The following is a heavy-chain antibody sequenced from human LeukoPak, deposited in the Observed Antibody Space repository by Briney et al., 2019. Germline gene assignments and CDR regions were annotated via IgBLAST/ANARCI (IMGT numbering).Heavy chain of an antibody. V-gene: IGHV1-18*01. CDR1: GYTFTSYG. CDR3: AREIAVAGTVFDY. CDR2: MNPNSGNT. Sequence: ASVKVSCKASGYTFTSYGISWVRQAPGQGLEWMGWMNPNSGNTNYAQKLQGRVTMTTDTSTSTAYMELRSLRSDDTAVYYCAREIAVAGTVFDYWGQGTLVTVSS. D-gene: IGHD6-19*01. J-gene: IGHJ4*02.